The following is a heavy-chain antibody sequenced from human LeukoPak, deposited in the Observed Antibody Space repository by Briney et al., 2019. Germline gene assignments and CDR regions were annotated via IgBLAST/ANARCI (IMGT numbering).Heavy chain of an antibody. CDR2: INPSGGST. D-gene: IGHD6-19*01. J-gene: IGHJ4*02. Sequence: ASVKVSCKASGYTFTSYYMHWVRQAPGQGLEWMGIINPSGGSTSYAQKFQGRVTMTRDTSTSTVYMELSSLRSEDTAVYYCARDPYSSGWLLEISFDYWGKGTLVTVSS. CDR1: GYTFTSYY. CDR3: ARDPYSSGWLLEISFDY. V-gene: IGHV1-46*01.